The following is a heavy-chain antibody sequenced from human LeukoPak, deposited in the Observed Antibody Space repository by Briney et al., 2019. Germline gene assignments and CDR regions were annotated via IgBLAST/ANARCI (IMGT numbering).Heavy chain of an antibody. V-gene: IGHV3-23*01. CDR1: DFTFKTYP. CDR2: IGVSGDT. D-gene: IGHD6-13*01. J-gene: IGHJ3*02. CDR3: AKDSRWPNDAFDI. Sequence: GGSPRLSCAVSDFTFKTYPMSWLRQAPGKGLEWVSAIGVSGDTYYAGSVKGRFTISRDNSKNTVYLQMNSLRADDTAVYYCAKDSRWPNDAFDIWGQGTLVTVSS.